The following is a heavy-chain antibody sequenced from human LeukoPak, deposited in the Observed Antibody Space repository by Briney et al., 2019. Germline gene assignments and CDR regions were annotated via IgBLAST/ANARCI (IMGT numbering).Heavy chain of an antibody. J-gene: IGHJ6*03. CDR2: ISSSSSYI. V-gene: IGHV3-21*01. Sequence: PGGSLRLSCAASGFTFSSYSMNWVRQAPGKGLEWVSSISSSSSYIYYADSVKGRFTISRDNAKNSLYLQMNSLRAEDTAVYYCARVQGCSSTSCYASYYYYMDVWGKGTTVTVSS. CDR1: GFTFSSYS. CDR3: ARVQGCSSTSCYASYYYYMDV. D-gene: IGHD2-2*01.